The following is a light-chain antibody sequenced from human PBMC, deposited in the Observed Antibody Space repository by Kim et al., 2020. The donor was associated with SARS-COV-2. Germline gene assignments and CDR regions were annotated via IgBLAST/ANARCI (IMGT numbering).Light chain of an antibody. V-gene: IGKV1-33*01. CDR1: QDIGKY. J-gene: IGKJ2*01. Sequence: SASVGDRVTITCQASQDIGKYLNWYQQKPGKAPNLLIYDASNLQTGVPTRFSGSGSETDFTFTISSLQPEDIATYYCQQFDDLPYTFGQGTKLEI. CDR3: QQFDDLPYT. CDR2: DAS.